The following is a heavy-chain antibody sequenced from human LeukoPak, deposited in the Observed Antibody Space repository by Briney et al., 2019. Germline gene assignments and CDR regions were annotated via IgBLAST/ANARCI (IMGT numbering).Heavy chain of an antibody. CDR1: GGSISSSSYY. V-gene: IGHV4-39*01. CDR2: IYYSGST. Sequence: SETLSLTCTVSGGSISSSSYYWGWIRQPPGKGLEWIGSIYYSGSTYYNPSLKTRVTISVDTSKSQFSPKLSSVSAADTGVYYCARHSLLLGVNRVNWVDPWGQGSLVSVSS. D-gene: IGHD2-15*01. CDR3: ARHSLLLGVNRVNWVDP. J-gene: IGHJ5*02.